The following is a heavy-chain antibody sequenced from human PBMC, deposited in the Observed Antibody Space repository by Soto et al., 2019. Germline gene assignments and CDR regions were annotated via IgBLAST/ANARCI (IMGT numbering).Heavy chain of an antibody. V-gene: IGHV3-11*01. J-gene: IGHJ4*02. CDR1: GFTFSDYY. CDR3: ARASMTRADYSEC. Sequence: PGGSLRLSCAASGFTFSDYYMSWIRQAPGKGLEWLSYIRISVNAMYYADSVKGRFTISRDNAKNSLYLQMDSLRAEDTAVYYCARASMTRADYSECWGQGDMVTVSA. CDR2: IRISVNAM.